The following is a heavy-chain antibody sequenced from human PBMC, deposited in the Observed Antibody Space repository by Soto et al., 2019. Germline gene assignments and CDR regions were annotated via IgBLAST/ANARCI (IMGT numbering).Heavy chain of an antibody. CDR3: ARARPPGRFRAVAGGFDP. CDR1: GFTFSSYW. D-gene: IGHD6-19*01. J-gene: IGHJ5*02. CDR2: IKQDGSEK. V-gene: IGHV3-7*04. Sequence: EVQLVESGGGLVQPGGSLRLSCAASGFTFSSYWMSWVRQAPGKGLEWVANIKQDGSEKYYVDSVKGRFTISRDNAKNSLYLQMNSLRAEDTAVYYCARARPPGRFRAVAGGFDPWGQGTLVTVSS.